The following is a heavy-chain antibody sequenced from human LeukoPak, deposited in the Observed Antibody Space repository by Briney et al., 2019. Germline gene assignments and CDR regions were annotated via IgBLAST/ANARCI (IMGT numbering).Heavy chain of an antibody. V-gene: IGHV3-11*01. CDR3: ARRRPTKLGIYDY. D-gene: IGHD7-27*01. Sequence: GGSLRLSCAASGFTFSDYYMSWIRQAPGKGLEWVSHISSSGSTIYYADSVKGRFTISRDNAKNSLYLQMSSLRSEDTAVYYCARRRPTKLGIYDYWGQGTLVTVSS. J-gene: IGHJ4*02. CDR1: GFTFSDYY. CDR2: ISSSGSTI.